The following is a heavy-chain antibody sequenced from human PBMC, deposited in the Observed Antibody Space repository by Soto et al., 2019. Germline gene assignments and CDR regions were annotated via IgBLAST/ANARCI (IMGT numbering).Heavy chain of an antibody. D-gene: IGHD3-16*01. Sequence: SETLSLPCAVYGGFLSESYWTWIRQPPGKGLEWIGEINHVGGTNYNPSLKSLVTISVDTSQNHFSLRLISVTAAHTAMYFCVRIRYQLPSSVLWLDPWGQGTPVTVSS. J-gene: IGHJ5*02. V-gene: IGHV4-34*01. CDR1: GGFLSESY. CDR3: VRIRYQLPSSVLWLDP. CDR2: INHVGGT.